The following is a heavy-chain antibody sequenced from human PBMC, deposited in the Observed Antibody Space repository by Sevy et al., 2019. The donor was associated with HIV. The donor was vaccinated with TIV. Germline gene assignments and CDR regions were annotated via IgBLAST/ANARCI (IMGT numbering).Heavy chain of an antibody. V-gene: IGHV3-7*01. CDR3: ARGGKYPGY. Sequence: GGCLRLSCAASGFIFSTYWMSWVRQAPGKGLEWVANIKEDGSEKCYVVSVKGRFTISRDNAKNSLYLQMSSLRAEGTAVYYCARGGKYPGYWGQGTLVTVSS. D-gene: IGHD1-26*01. CDR2: IKEDGSEK. J-gene: IGHJ4*02. CDR1: GFIFSTYW.